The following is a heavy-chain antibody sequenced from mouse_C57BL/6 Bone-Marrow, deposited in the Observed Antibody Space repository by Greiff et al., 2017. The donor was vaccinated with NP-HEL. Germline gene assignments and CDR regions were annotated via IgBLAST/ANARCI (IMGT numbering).Heavy chain of an antibody. CDR1: GYTFTSYG. Sequence: QVQLMHSGAELARPGASVKLSCKASGYTFTSYGISWVKQRTGQGLEWIGTIYPRSGNTYYNEKFKGKATLTADKSSSTAYMELRSLTSEDSAVYFCARGATVVDWYFDVGGTGTTVTVSS. CDR3: ARGATVVDWYFDV. D-gene: IGHD1-1*01. J-gene: IGHJ1*03. CDR2: IYPRSGNT. V-gene: IGHV1-81*01.